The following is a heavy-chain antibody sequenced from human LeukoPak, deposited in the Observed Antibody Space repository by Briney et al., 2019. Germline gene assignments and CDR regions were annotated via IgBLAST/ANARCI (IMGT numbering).Heavy chain of an antibody. CDR2: ISSSGSTI. Sequence: PGGSLILSCAASGFTFSSYEMNWVRQAPGEGREWVSYISSSGSTIYYADSVKGRFTISRDNAKNSLYLQMNSLRAEDTAVYYCARDPTGTTSGTFVYWGQGTLVTVSS. V-gene: IGHV3-48*03. CDR1: GFTFSSYE. J-gene: IGHJ4*02. D-gene: IGHD1-1*01. CDR3: ARDPTGTTSGTFVY.